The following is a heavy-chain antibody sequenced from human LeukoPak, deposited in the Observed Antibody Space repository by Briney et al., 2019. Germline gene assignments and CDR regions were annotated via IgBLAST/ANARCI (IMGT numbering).Heavy chain of an antibody. CDR1: GFTFSDYA. V-gene: IGHV3-64*02. CDR3: ARGRSGSYDY. D-gene: IGHD1-26*01. CDR2: IKSNGGKA. J-gene: IGHJ4*02. Sequence: PGRSLRLSCAASGFTFSDYAMHWVRQAPGKGLEYVSSIKSNGGKAFYADSVKGRFTISRDNSKNTLNLQMGSLRAEDMAVYYCARGRSGSYDYWGQGMLVTVSS.